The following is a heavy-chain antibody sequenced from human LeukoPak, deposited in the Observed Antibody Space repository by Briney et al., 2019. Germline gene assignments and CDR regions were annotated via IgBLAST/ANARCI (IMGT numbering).Heavy chain of an antibody. CDR1: GFGVSNNY. Sequence: GGSLRLSCAASGFGVSNNYMSWVRQAPGKGLEWVAVIYSGASTVYADAVKGRFTLFRDNSQNALFLQMNSLKVEDTAVYYCARDSGLNAFDIWGQGTMVTVSS. CDR2: IYSGAST. J-gene: IGHJ3*02. V-gene: IGHV3-53*01. CDR3: ARDSGLNAFDI.